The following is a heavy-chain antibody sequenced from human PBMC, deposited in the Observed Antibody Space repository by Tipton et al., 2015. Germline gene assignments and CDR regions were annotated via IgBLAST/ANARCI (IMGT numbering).Heavy chain of an antibody. CDR1: GGSVGSYNYY. CDR3: AIDLEHGIDV. J-gene: IGHJ6*02. Sequence: GLVKPSEILSLTCTVSGGSVGSYNYYWSWIRQPPGKGLEWIGYISNTGNTHYNPSLKSRVTISLDTSKKQFSLTLNSVTAADTAVYYCAIDLEHGIDVWGQGTTVAFSS. D-gene: IGHD5-24*01. CDR2: ISNTGNT. V-gene: IGHV4-61*01.